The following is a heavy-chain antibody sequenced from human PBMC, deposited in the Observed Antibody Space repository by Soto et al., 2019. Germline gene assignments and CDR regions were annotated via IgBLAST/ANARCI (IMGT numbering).Heavy chain of an antibody. J-gene: IGHJ5*02. CDR1: GGSINSGRSS. V-gene: IGHV4-30-2*06. Sequence: PSETLSLTCSVSGGSINSGRSSWNWIRQSPGKGLEWFAYTYHSGSTYYNPSLKSRVTISVDRSENQFSLKLTSVTAADTAVYYCVRESTTSGPNWFDTWGPGILVTVSS. D-gene: IGHD1-1*01. CDR3: VRESTTSGPNWFDT. CDR2: TYHSGST.